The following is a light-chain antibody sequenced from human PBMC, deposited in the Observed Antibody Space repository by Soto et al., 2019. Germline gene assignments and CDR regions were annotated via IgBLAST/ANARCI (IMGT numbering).Light chain of an antibody. J-gene: IGKJ1*01. CDR2: GAS. CDR1: QSVSSN. V-gene: IGKV3-15*01. Sequence: EIVMTQSPATLSVSPGERATLSCRASQSVSSNLAWYQQKPGQTPRLLIYGASTRVSGIPARFSGSGSGTEFTLTISGLQSEDFAVYYCQQYNKWLWTFGQGTNVEI. CDR3: QQYNKWLWT.